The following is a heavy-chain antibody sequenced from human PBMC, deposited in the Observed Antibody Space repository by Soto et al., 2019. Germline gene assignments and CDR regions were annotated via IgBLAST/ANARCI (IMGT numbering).Heavy chain of an antibody. CDR2: INEDGSTT. CDR1: GFTFSGNW. V-gene: IGHV3-74*01. Sequence: GGSLRLSCAASGFTFSGNWMHWVRQAPGKGLVWVSRINEDGSTTTYADSVKGRFTISRDNAENTLYLQMNSLRADDTAVYYCARDLSGQFDYWGQGTLVTVSS. J-gene: IGHJ4*02. CDR3: ARDLSGQFDY.